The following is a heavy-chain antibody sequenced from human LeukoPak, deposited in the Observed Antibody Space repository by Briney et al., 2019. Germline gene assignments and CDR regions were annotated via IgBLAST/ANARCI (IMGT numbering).Heavy chain of an antibody. J-gene: IGHJ3*01. CDR1: GFTFSIYS. CDR2: IGGSSSSL. D-gene: IGHD4-17*01. V-gene: IGHV3-21*01. CDR3: AKEAGQDFGALDAFDV. Sequence: GGSLRLSCVASGFTFSIYSMNWVRQAPGKGLEWVSSIGGSSSSLYYAESVKGRFTISRDNARNSLYLQMNSLRAEDTAVYYCAKEAGQDFGALDAFDVWGQGTMVTVSS.